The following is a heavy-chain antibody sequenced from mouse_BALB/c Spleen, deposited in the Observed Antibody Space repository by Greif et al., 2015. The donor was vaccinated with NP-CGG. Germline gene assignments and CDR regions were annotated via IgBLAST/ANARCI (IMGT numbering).Heavy chain of an antibody. CDR1: GYTFTNYW. V-gene: IGHV1-63*02. Sequence: QVQLQQPGAELVRPGTSVRISCKASGYTFTNYWLGWVKQRPGHGLEWIGDIYPGGGYTNYNEKFKGKATLTADTSSSTAYMQLSSLTSDDSAVYFCARGGNYYAMDYWGQGTSVTVSS. CDR3: ARGGNYYAMDY. J-gene: IGHJ4*01. CDR2: IYPGGGYT. D-gene: IGHD2-1*01.